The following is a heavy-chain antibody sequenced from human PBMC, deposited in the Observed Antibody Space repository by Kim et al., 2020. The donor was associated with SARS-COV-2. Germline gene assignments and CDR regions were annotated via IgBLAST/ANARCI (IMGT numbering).Heavy chain of an antibody. D-gene: IGHD2-21*02. J-gene: IGHJ4*02. CDR3: ARVGPSYCGGDCYPYYFDY. CDR1: GYTFTSYY. V-gene: IGHV1-46*01. Sequence: ASVKVSCKASGYTFTSYYMHWVRQAPGQGLEWMGIINPSGGSTSYAQKFQGRVTMTRDTSTSTVYMELSSLRSEDTAVYYCARVGPSYCGGDCYPYYFDYWGQGTLVTVSS. CDR2: INPSGGST.